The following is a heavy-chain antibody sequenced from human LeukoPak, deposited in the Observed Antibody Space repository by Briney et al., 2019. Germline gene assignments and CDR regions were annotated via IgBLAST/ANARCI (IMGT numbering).Heavy chain of an antibody. CDR1: GGSISGYY. J-gene: IGHJ6*03. Sequence: SETLSLTCAVYGGSISGYYWSWIRQPPGKGLEWIGEINDSGSTNYNPSLKSRVTISVDTSKNQFSLKLSSVTAADTAVYYCARLAIIAARPSFYYYMDVWGKGTTVTVSS. D-gene: IGHD6-6*01. V-gene: IGHV4-34*01. CDR2: INDSGST. CDR3: ARLAIIAARPSFYYYMDV.